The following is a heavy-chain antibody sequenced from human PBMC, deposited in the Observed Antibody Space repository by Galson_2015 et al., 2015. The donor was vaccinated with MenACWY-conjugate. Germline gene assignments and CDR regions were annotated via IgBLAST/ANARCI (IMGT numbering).Heavy chain of an antibody. D-gene: IGHD5-18*01. V-gene: IGHV3-48*04. CDR3: ARGGRGYSYGLGY. Sequence: SLRLSCAASGFTFSSYSMNWVRQAPGKGLEWVSYISSSSSIIYYADSVKGRFTISRDNAKNSLYLQMNSLRAEDTAVYYCARGGRGYSYGLGYWGQGTLVTVSS. J-gene: IGHJ4*02. CDR1: GFTFSSYS. CDR2: ISSSSSII.